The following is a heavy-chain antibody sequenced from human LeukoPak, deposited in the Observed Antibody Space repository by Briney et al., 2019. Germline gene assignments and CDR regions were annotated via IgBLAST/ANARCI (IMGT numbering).Heavy chain of an antibody. J-gene: IGHJ4*02. CDR3: AKTMVRGSRFDY. D-gene: IGHD3-10*01. CDR1: GFTFSSYW. V-gene: IGHV3-7*03. CDR2: IKKDGSEK. Sequence: PGGSLRLSCAASGFTFSSYWMSWVRQAPGKVLEWVANIKKDGSEKYYVDSVKGRFTISRDNSKNTLYLQMNSLRAEDTAVYYCAKTMVRGSRFDYWGQGTLVTVSS.